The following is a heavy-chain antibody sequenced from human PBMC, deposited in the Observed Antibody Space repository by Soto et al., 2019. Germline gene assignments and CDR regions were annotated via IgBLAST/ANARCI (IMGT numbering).Heavy chain of an antibody. D-gene: IGHD1-26*01. J-gene: IGHJ4*02. CDR1: GGSISSYY. V-gene: IGHV4-59*01. Sequence: QVQLQESGPGLVKPSETLSLTCTVSGGSISSYYWSWIRQPPGKGLEWIGYIYYSGSTNYNPSLKSRVTISVDTSKNQFSLKLSSVTAADTAVYYCARAGGNVRVGATEFDYWGQGTLVTVSS. CDR2: IYYSGST. CDR3: ARAGGNVRVGATEFDY.